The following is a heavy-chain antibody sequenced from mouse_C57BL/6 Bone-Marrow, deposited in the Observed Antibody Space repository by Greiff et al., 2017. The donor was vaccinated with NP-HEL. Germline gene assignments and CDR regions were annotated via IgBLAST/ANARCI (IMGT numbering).Heavy chain of an antibody. CDR1: GYTFTDYY. J-gene: IGHJ2*01. Sequence: VQLQQSGPVLVKPGASVKMSCKASGYTFTDYYMNWVKQSHGKSLEWIGVINPYNGGTSYNQKFKGKATLTVDKSSSTAYMELNSLTSEDSAVYDCARDHYYGSSPDYWGQGTTLTVSS. V-gene: IGHV1-19*01. D-gene: IGHD1-1*01. CDR3: ARDHYYGSSPDY. CDR2: INPYNGGT.